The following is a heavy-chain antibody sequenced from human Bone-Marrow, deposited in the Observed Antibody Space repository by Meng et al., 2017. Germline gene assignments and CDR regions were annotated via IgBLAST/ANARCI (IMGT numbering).Heavy chain of an antibody. CDR3: VSENYGDYFDY. CDR1: GFIFSSYT. CDR2: ISSSSTYI. D-gene: IGHD4-17*01. Sequence: VQVVWSGGGMVKPGGSLNLSWAASGFIFSSYTMNWVRQAPGKGLEWVSSISSSSTYIYYAESVKGRFTISRDNTKNSLYLQLNSLRAEDTAIYYCVSENYGDYFDYWGQGALVTVSS. V-gene: IGHV3-21*01. J-gene: IGHJ4*02.